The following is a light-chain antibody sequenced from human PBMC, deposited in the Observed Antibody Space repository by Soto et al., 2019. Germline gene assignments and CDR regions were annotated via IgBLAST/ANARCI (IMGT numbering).Light chain of an antibody. Sequence: EIGMTQSPAALSVPPGERATLSCRASQSVSSNLAWYQQKPGQAPRLLIYGASTRATGIPARFSGSGSGTEFTLTISSLQSEDFAVYYCQQYNNWPPKWTFGQGTKVDIK. CDR1: QSVSSN. V-gene: IGKV3-15*01. J-gene: IGKJ1*01. CDR2: GAS. CDR3: QQYNNWPPKWT.